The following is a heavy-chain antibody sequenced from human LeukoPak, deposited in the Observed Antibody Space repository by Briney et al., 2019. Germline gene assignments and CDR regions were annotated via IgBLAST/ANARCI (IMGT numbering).Heavy chain of an antibody. D-gene: IGHD4-23*01. V-gene: IGHV3-23*01. Sequence: RGSLRLSCATSGFTFSSYAMSWVRQAPGKGLEWVSGIIASGGSTYYADSVKGRFTISRDNSKNTLYLQMNSLRAEDTAVYYCAKDYYGGDSHYYGMDVWGQGTTVTVSS. CDR2: IIASGGST. CDR1: GFTFSSYA. CDR3: AKDYYGGDSHYYGMDV. J-gene: IGHJ6*02.